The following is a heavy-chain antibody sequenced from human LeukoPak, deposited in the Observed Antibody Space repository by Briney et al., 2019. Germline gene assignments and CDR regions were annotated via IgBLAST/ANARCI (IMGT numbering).Heavy chain of an antibody. CDR1: GGTFISYA. V-gene: IGHV1-69*04. D-gene: IGHD5-24*01. Sequence: ASAKVSCKASGGTFISYALSWVRQAPGQGLEWMGTIIPIVGIANYAQKFQGRATITADKSTSTAYMELSSLRSEDTAVYYCARDGEMATIYFDYWGQGTLVTVSS. CDR3: ARDGEMATIYFDY. CDR2: IIPIVGIA. J-gene: IGHJ4*02.